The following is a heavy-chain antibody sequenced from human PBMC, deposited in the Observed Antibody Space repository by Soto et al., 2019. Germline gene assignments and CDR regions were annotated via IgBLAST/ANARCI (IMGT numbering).Heavy chain of an antibody. Sequence: ETLSLTCSVSGGSISRFYWSWIRQPPGKGLEWIGYAYYSGDTGYNPSLKSRVTMAVDTSKSQVSLKLSSVTAADTAVYYCARDRSTYGGGGTGEVKENWFDPWGQGALVTVSS. D-gene: IGHD2-8*01. V-gene: IGHV4-59*01. CDR1: GGSISRFY. CDR2: AYYSGDT. J-gene: IGHJ5*02. CDR3: ARDRSTYGGGGTGEVKENWFDP.